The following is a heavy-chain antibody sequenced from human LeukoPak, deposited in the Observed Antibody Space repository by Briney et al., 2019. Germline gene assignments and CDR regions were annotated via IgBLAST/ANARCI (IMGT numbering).Heavy chain of an antibody. Sequence: PGGSLRLSCAASGFIFSSYGLHWVRQAPGKGLEWVAFIRYDGSNKYYADSVKGRFTISRDNSKNTLYLQMNSLRAEDTAVYYCAKDQVAENPLWGQGTMVTVSS. CDR2: IRYDGSNK. V-gene: IGHV3-30*02. J-gene: IGHJ3*01. CDR1: GFIFSSYG. CDR3: AKDQVAENPL.